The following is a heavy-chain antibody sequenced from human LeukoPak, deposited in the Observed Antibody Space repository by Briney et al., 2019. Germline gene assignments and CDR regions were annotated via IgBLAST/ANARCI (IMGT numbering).Heavy chain of an antibody. J-gene: IGHJ4*02. CDR2: MNPNSDNT. D-gene: IGHD2-2*01. CDR1: GYTSTSYD. CDR3: ARGLGYCSSTSCSPKDYFDY. V-gene: IGHV1-8*01. Sequence: ASVKVSCKASGYTSTSYDINWVRQATGQGLEWMGWMNPNSDNTGYAQKFQGRVTITTDESTSTAYMELSSLRSEDTAVYCCARGLGYCSSTSCSPKDYFDYWGQGTLVTVSS.